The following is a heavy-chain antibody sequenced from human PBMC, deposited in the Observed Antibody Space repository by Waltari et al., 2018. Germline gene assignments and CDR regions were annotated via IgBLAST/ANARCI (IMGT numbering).Heavy chain of an antibody. D-gene: IGHD6-13*01. V-gene: IGHV3-7*01. Sequence: EVQLVESGGGLVQPGGSLRLSCVASGFTFSSYTMSWVRQAPGKGLEWGANIKYDGSEKYYADSVKGRFTISRDNAKNSLYLQMNSLRAEDTAIYYCARDLAAATGWGQGTLVTVST. CDR2: IKYDGSEK. CDR3: ARDLAAATG. J-gene: IGHJ4*02. CDR1: GFTFSSYT.